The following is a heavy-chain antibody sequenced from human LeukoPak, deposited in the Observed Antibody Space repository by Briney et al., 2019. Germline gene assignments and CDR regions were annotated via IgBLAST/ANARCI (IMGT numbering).Heavy chain of an antibody. Sequence: ASVKVSCKTSGYTFTGYYTHWVRQAPGQGLEWMGWINPNSGDTNYAQKFQGRVTMTRDTSISTAYMELTRLRSDDTAVYYCAEGGYDSWFDPWGQGTLVTVSS. V-gene: IGHV1-2*02. CDR2: INPNSGDT. CDR1: GYTFTGYY. CDR3: AEGGYDSWFDP. D-gene: IGHD5-12*01. J-gene: IGHJ5*02.